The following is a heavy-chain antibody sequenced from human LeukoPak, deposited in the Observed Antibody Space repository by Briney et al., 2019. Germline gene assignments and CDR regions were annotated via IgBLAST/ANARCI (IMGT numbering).Heavy chain of an antibody. V-gene: IGHV3-48*04. D-gene: IGHD6-6*01. CDR3: VPQYSSSNSSPNFEG. CDR2: ISSSSSTI. CDR1: GFTFSSYS. Sequence: GGSLRLSCTASGFTFSSYSMNWVRQAPGKGLEWVSYISSSSSTIYYADSVKGRFTISRDNTKNSVYLQVNSLRAEDTAVYYCVPQYSSSNSSPNFEGWGQGTLVTVSS. J-gene: IGHJ4*02.